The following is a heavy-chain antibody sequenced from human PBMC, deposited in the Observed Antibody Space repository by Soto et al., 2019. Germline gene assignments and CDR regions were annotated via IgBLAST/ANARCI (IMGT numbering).Heavy chain of an antibody. CDR3: ARGPPRRPAAIDNWFDP. D-gene: IGHD2-2*01. V-gene: IGHV4-34*01. CDR1: GGSFSGYY. Sequence: SETLSLTCAVYGGSFSGYYWSWIRQPPGKGLEWIGEINHSGSTNYNPSLKSRVTISVDTSKNQFSLKLSSVTAADTAVYYCARGPPRRPAAIDNWFDPWGQGTLVTVSS. CDR2: INHSGST. J-gene: IGHJ5*02.